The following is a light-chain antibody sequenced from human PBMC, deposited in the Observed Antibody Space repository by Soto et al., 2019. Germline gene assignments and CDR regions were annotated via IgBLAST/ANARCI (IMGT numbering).Light chain of an antibody. CDR3: QSYDSSKHRHVV. CDR2: EDN. V-gene: IGLV6-57*02. Sequence: NFMLTQPHSVSESPGKTVTISCTGSSGSIASNYVQWYQQRPGSAPTTVIYEDNQRPSGVPDRFSGSIDSSSNSASLTISGLNTDDEADYYWQSYDSSKHRHVVFGGGTKLTVL. CDR1: SGSIASNY. J-gene: IGLJ2*01.